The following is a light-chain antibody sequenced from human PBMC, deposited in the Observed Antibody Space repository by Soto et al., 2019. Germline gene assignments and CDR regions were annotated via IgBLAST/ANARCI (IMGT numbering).Light chain of an antibody. CDR1: SSDVGGYNY. J-gene: IGLJ2*01. CDR2: DVS. V-gene: IGLV2-14*01. CDR3: SSYTSSSIVV. Sequence: QSVLTQPASVSGSPGQSITISCTGNSSDVGGYNYVSWYQQHPGKAPKLMIYDVSNRPSGVSNRFSGSKSGNTASLTISGLQAEDEADCYCSSYTSSSIVVLGGGTKLTVL.